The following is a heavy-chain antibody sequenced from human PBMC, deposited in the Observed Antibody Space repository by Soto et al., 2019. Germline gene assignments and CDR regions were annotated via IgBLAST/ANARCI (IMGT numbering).Heavy chain of an antibody. V-gene: IGHV1-18*01. CDR3: ARVRLPGLLWFGELRVDFDD. Sequence: GASVKVSCKASGYTFTSYGISWVRQAPGQGLEWMGWISAYNGNTNYAQKLQGRVTMTTDTSTSTAYMELRSLRSDDTAVYYCARVRLPGLLWFGELRVDFDDWGQGTLVTVSS. J-gene: IGHJ4*02. CDR1: GYTFTSYG. D-gene: IGHD3-10*01. CDR2: ISAYNGNT.